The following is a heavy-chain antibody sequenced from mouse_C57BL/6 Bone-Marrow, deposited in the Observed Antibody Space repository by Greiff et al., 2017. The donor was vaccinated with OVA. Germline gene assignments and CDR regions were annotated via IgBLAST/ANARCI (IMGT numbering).Heavy chain of an antibody. Sequence: EVLLVESGGGLVQPGESLKLSCESNEYEFPSHYMSWVRQTPEKRLELVAAINRDGGSTYYPDNMEGRFILSRDNTKKTLYLQMSSLRSEDTALYYWARHEVVTRVLYYFDYWGQGTTLTVSS. CDR3: ARHEVVTRVLYYFDY. CDR2: INRDGGST. D-gene: IGHD2-12*01. CDR1: EYEFPSHY. V-gene: IGHV5-2*01. J-gene: IGHJ2*01.